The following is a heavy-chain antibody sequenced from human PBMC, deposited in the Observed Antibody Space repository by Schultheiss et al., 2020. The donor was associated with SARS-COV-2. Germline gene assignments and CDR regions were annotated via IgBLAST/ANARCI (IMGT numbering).Heavy chain of an antibody. J-gene: IGHJ6*02. Sequence: GGSLRLSCAASGFTFSSYSMNWVRQAPGKGLEWVSSISSSSSYIYYADSVKGRFTISRDNAKNSLYLQMNSLRAEDTAVYYCARGPAYYYGMGVWGQGTTVTVSS. CDR2: ISSSSSYI. CDR3: ARGPAYYYGMGV. V-gene: IGHV3-21*01. CDR1: GFTFSSYS. D-gene: IGHD2-2*01.